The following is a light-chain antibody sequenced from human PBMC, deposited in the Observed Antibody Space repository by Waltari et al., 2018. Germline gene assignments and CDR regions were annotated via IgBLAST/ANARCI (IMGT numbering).Light chain of an antibody. Sequence: EILMTQSPATLSVSPGERATLSCRASQSLSTNLAWYQQHPGQAPRLLIYGASTRATGVPARFSGSRSGTEFILIISSLQSEDFALYYCQQYHNWPYTFGQGTKLEIK. J-gene: IGKJ2*01. CDR3: QQYHNWPYT. CDR2: GAS. V-gene: IGKV3-15*01. CDR1: QSLSTN.